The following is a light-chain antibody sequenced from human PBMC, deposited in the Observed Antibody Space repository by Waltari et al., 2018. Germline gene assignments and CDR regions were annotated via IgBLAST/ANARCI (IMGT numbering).Light chain of an antibody. V-gene: IGLV2-14*03. CDR3: NSYTSSYTYV. Sequence: QSALTKPASVSGSPGQSITISCTGTSSDVGGYNFLSWYQQHPGKAPKLMIYGVSNRPSGVSSRFSGSKSGNTASLTISGLQAEDEADYYCNSYTSSYTYVFGTGTKVTVL. CDR1: SSDVGGYNF. J-gene: IGLJ1*01. CDR2: GVS.